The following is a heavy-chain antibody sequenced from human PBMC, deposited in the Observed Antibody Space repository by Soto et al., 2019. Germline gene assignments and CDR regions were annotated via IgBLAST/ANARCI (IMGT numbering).Heavy chain of an antibody. CDR2: ISTYNGNT. J-gene: IGHJ5*02. D-gene: IGHD2-8*01. V-gene: IGHV1-18*01. CDR1: GYSFSNSG. Sequence: QVELVQSGPEVKKPGASVKVSCKASGYSFSNSGFSWMRQAPGQGLEWMGWISTYNGNTNYAQKFQGRLSMTRDTSTTTAFMELTTLRSDDTAVYYCARDEYNNGRNWLNPWGQGTLGTVTS. CDR3: ARDEYNNGRNWLNP.